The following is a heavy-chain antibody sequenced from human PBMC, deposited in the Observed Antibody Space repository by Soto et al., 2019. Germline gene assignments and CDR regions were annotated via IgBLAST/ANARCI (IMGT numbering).Heavy chain of an antibody. CDR2: FGGNLVST. J-gene: IGHJ4*02. V-gene: IGHV3-23*01. D-gene: IGHD1-26*01. CDR1: GFTFSNHA. Sequence: PGGSLRLSCAASGFTFSNHAMHWVRQAPGEGPEWVSGFGGNLVSTNYADSVKGRFTISGGNSKNTLYLQMNSLRAEDTAIYYCVREGRVGVEGFDFWGQGTLVTVSS. CDR3: VREGRVGVEGFDF.